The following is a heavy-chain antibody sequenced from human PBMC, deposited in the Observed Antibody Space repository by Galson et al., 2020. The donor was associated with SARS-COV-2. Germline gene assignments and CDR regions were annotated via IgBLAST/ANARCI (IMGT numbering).Heavy chain of an antibody. D-gene: IGHD1-1*01. V-gene: IGHV3-23*01. Sequence: GGPLKISFLASGFQLSNYAMNWVRQAPGRGLKWVSCWTASGDREEYADSVKGRFTLSRDNSRDTLYLQMNSLRAEDTAVYYCATEQQMFTIQGVFDSWGQGTLVTVSS. CDR3: ATEQQMFTIQGVFDS. CDR2: WTASGDRE. CDR1: GFQLSNYA. J-gene: IGHJ4*02.